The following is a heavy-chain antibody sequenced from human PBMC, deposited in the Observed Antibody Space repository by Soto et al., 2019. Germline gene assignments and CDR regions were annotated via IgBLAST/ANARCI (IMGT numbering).Heavy chain of an antibody. J-gene: IGHJ4*02. Sequence: GWSLRLSCAASGFTFSSYGMHWVRHAPGKGLEWVAVISYDGSNKYYADSVKGRFTISRDNSKNTLYLQMNSLRAEDTAVYYCENPDSSAAIYWGQGTLVTVSS. CDR2: ISYDGSNK. CDR3: ENPDSSAAIY. V-gene: IGHV3-30*18. D-gene: IGHD2-2*01. CDR1: GFTFSSYG.